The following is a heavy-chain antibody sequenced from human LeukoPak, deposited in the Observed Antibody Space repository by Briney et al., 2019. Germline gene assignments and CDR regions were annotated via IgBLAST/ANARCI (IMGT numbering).Heavy chain of an antibody. CDR2: INHRGST. J-gene: IGHJ4*02. CDR3: ARGGITAAVLSPNLDY. Sequence: PSETLSLTCAVYGGSFSGYYWSWIRQPPGKGLEWIGEINHRGSTNYNPSLKSRVTISVDTSKNQFSLKLSSVTAADTAVYYCARGGITAAVLSPNLDYWGQGTLVTVSS. D-gene: IGHD6-13*01. V-gene: IGHV4-34*01. CDR1: GGSFSGYY.